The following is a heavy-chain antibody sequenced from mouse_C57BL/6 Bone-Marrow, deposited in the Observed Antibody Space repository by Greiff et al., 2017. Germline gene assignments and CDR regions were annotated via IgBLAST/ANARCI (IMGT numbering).Heavy chain of an antibody. CDR3: ARDYYGRGGSYFDV. D-gene: IGHD1-1*01. Sequence: ESGAELARPGASVKLSCKASGYTFTSYGISWVKQRTGQGLEWIGEIYPRSGNTYYNEKFKGKATLTADKSSSTAYMELRSLTSEDSAVYCCARDYYGRGGSYFDVWGTGTTVTVSS. J-gene: IGHJ1*03. V-gene: IGHV1-81*01. CDR2: IYPRSGNT. CDR1: GYTFTSYG.